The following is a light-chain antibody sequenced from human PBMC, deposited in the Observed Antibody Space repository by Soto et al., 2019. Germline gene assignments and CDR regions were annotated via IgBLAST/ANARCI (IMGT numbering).Light chain of an antibody. J-gene: IGKJ5*01. CDR2: TAS. CDR1: QTISNF. CDR3: QQRYSTSST. V-gene: IGKV1-39*01. Sequence: DLQMTQFTYSLSASLGDTVTITCRASQTISNFLNWYQQTSGNAPKLLISTASTLQNGVPSRFTGSGSGTDFTLTINSLQPEDFATYYCQQRYSTSSTFGQGTRVEIK.